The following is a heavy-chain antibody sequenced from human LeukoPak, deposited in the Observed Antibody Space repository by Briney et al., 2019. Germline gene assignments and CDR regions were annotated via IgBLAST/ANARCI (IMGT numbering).Heavy chain of an antibody. Sequence: VASVKVSCKASGGTFSSYAISWVRQAPGQGLEWMGGIIPIFGTANYAQKFQGRVTITADESTSTAYMELSSLRSEDKAVYYCATPRGYPNYGMDVWGQGTTVTVSS. D-gene: IGHD3-22*01. CDR3: ATPRGYPNYGMDV. CDR1: GGTFSSYA. V-gene: IGHV1-69*13. J-gene: IGHJ6*02. CDR2: IIPIFGTA.